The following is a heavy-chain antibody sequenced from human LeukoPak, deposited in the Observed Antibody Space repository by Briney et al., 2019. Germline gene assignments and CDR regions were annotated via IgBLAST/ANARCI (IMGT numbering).Heavy chain of an antibody. V-gene: IGHV3-30*18. CDR3: AKDHYRLRTMIVVVSSVDY. J-gene: IGHJ4*02. CDR1: GFTFSAYA. D-gene: IGHD3-22*01. CDR2: ISYDGSDK. Sequence: GGSLRLSCAASGFTFSAYAMHWVRQAPGKGLEWVALISYDGSDKYYADSVKGRFTISRDNSKNTLYLQMNSLRAEDTAVYYCAKDHYRLRTMIVVVSSVDYWGQGTLVTVSS.